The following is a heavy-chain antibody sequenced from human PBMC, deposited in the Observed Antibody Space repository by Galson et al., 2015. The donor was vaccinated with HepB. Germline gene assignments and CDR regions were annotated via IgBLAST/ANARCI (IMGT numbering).Heavy chain of an antibody. CDR2: IYPDDSDT. J-gene: IGHJ4*02. CDR1: GSNFDDFW. V-gene: IGHV5-51*03. D-gene: IGHD3-3*02. Sequence: QSGAEVKKPGESLKISCEVMGSNFDDFWIAWVRQMPGKGLEWMGIIYPDDSDTRYSESFQGQVTISVDKSIATAYLQWDSLKASDTAIYYCARPAFERTILHYFDFWGQGTQVIVSA. CDR3: ARPAFERTILHYFDF.